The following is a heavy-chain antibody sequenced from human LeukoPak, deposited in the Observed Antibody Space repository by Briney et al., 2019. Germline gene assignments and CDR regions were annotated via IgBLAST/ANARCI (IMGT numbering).Heavy chain of an antibody. Sequence: SGGSLRLSCADSGFTFSSSAMSWVRQAPGKGLEWVSPIIGSGGRTYYADSVKGRFTISRDNSKNTLYLQMNSLRAEDTAVYYCAKVLGITMIVFRYWGQGTLVTVSS. D-gene: IGHD3-22*01. V-gene: IGHV3-23*01. CDR1: GFTFSSSA. CDR2: IIGSGGRT. J-gene: IGHJ4*02. CDR3: AKVLGITMIVFRY.